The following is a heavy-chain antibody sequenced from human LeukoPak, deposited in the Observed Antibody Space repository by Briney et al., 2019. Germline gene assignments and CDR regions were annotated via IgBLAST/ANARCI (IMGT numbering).Heavy chain of an antibody. Sequence: SETLSLTCTVSGGSISSYYWSWIRQPLGKGPEWIGYIYSNGITNYNPSLKSRVTISVDTSKNQFSLKLSSVIAADTAVYYCARTTEGYCSSASCFGFSYSYYMDVWGKGTTVTISS. V-gene: IGHV4-59*01. CDR1: GGSISSYY. CDR2: IYSNGIT. D-gene: IGHD2-2*01. CDR3: ARTTEGYCSSASCFGFSYSYYMDV. J-gene: IGHJ6*03.